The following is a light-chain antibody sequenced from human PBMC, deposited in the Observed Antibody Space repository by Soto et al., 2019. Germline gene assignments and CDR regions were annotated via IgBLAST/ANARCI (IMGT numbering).Light chain of an antibody. CDR2: GNS. CDR3: QSYDSSLSGVV. Sequence: QSVLTQPPSVSGAPGQRVTISCTGSSSNIGAGYDVHWYQQLPGTAPKLLIYGNSHRPSRVPDRFSGSKSGTSASLAITGLQAEDEADYYGQSYDSSLSGVVFGGGTKVTVL. J-gene: IGLJ2*01. V-gene: IGLV1-40*01. CDR1: SSNIGAGYD.